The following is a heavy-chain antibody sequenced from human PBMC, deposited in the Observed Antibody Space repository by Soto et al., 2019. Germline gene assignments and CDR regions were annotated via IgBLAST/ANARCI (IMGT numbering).Heavy chain of an antibody. J-gene: IGHJ6*02. D-gene: IGHD2-21*02. CDR2: IYYSGDT. CDR1: GGSIISGDYY. V-gene: IGHV4-30-4*08. CDR3: AREVALLFGGNSDYYSTMDV. Sequence: QVQLRESGPGLVKPSQTLSLTCTVSGGSIISGDYYWSWIRQPPGKGLEWIGYIYYSGDTSYNPSLKSRVTISIDTSKNQCSLELSSVTAADTAFYYCAREVALLFGGNSDYYSTMDVWGQGTTVTVSS.